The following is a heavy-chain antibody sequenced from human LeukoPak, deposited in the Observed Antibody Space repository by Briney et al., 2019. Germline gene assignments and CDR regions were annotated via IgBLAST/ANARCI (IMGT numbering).Heavy chain of an antibody. D-gene: IGHD6-6*01. CDR1: GYTHTDYY. V-gene: IGHV1-2*02. CDR2: INPNSGGT. CDR3: AKDRGRPSCPIGY. Sequence: GASVKVSCMASGYTHTDYYLHCVRQAPGQGLEWMGWINPNSGGTNYAQKFQGRVTMTRDTSISTAYMQLSRVRSDDTALFYCAKDRGRPSCPIGYWGQGTLVTVSS. J-gene: IGHJ4*02.